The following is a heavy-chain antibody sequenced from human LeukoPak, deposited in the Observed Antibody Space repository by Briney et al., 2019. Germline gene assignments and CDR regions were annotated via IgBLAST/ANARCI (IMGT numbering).Heavy chain of an antibody. CDR3: ARGRYDYVWGSYRAPDAPNFDY. D-gene: IGHD3-16*02. CDR2: INHSGST. V-gene: IGHV4-34*01. CDR1: GGSFSGYY. J-gene: IGHJ4*02. Sequence: PSETLSLTCAVYGGSFSGYYWSWIRQPPGKGLEWFGEINHSGSTNYNPSLKSRVTISVDTSKNQFSLKLSSVTAADTAVYYCARGRYDYVWGSYRAPDAPNFDYWGQGTLVTVSS.